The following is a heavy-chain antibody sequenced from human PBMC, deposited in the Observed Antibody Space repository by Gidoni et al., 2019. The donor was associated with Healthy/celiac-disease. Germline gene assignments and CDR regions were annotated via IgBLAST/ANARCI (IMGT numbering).Heavy chain of an antibody. J-gene: IGHJ4*02. CDR2: ISYYGSNI. V-gene: IGHV3-30*18. Sequence: QVQLVESGGGVVQPGRSMRLSCAAAGFTFSSYGMLWVRKAPGKGLAWLAVISYYGSNIYYAYSVKGRFTISRDNSKNTLYLQMNSLRAEDTAVYYCAKESWNYPWFDYWGQGTLVTVSS. D-gene: IGHD1-7*01. CDR1: GFTFSSYG. CDR3: AKESWNYPWFDY.